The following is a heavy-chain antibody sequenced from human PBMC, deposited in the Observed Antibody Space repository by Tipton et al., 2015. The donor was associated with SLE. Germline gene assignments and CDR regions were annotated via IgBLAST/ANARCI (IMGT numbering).Heavy chain of an antibody. CDR1: GFTFRTSA. D-gene: IGHD2-2*01. Sequence: SLRLSCAASGFTFRTSAMHWVRQAPGRGLEYVSGISTYGGKTIYADSVKGRFSISRDNSKNTLYLQIDSLSPEDSATYYCARDRSELPAAGIAGHYYMDVWGKGTTVTVSS. V-gene: IGHV3-64*02. CDR3: ARDRSELPAAGIAGHYYMDV. J-gene: IGHJ6*03. CDR2: ISTYGGKT.